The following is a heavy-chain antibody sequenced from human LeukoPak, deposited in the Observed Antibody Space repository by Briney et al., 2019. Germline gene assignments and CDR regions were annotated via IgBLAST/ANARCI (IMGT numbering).Heavy chain of an antibody. CDR3: ARGGSSWEDY. J-gene: IGHJ4*02. CDR1: GGSIGSYY. D-gene: IGHD6-13*01. V-gene: IGHV4-59*01. Sequence: SETLSLTCTVSGGSIGSYYWSWIRQPPGKGLEWIGYIYYSGSTNYNPSLKSRVTISVDTSKNQFSLKLSSVTAADTAVYYCARGGSSWEDYRGQGTLVTVSS. CDR2: IYYSGST.